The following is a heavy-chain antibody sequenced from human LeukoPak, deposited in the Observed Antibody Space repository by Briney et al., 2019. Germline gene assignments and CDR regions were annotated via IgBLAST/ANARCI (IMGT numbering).Heavy chain of an antibody. V-gene: IGHV3-21*01. Sequence: GGSLRLSFAGSGITFSRYNLNWFRQAPGKGLERVSSIICRSNHIFYSGSVKGRFTISRDNAKNSLYLQMNSLGAEDTAVYYCARDAQWLVPEGYYYYVDVWGKGTTVTVSS. D-gene: IGHD6-19*01. J-gene: IGHJ6*03. CDR2: IICRSNHI. CDR1: GITFSRYN. CDR3: ARDAQWLVPEGYYYYVDV.